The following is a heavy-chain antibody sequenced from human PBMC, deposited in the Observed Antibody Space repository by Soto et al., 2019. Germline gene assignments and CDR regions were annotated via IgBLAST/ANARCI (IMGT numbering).Heavy chain of an antibody. V-gene: IGHV3-23*01. J-gene: IGHJ4*02. Sequence: GGSLRLSCAASGFTFSSYAMSWVRQAPGKGLEWVSSISGSGGSTYYADSVKGRFTISRDNSKNTLYLQMNSLRAEDTAVYYCAKDWVAAYSSDYWGQGTLVTVSS. CDR2: ISGSGGST. CDR1: GFTFSSYA. CDR3: AKDWVAAYSSDY. D-gene: IGHD6-13*01.